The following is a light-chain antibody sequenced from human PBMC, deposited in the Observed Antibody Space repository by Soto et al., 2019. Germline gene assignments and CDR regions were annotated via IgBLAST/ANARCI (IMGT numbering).Light chain of an antibody. CDR3: QHFNDFPWP. CDR2: GAS. CDR1: QSFSNR. Sequence: DIRMTQSPSTLSGSPGERATLSCRASQSFSNRLAWYQEKPGKAPKLLIYGASTLESGVPSRFSGSGSGTEFTLTIGGLQPEDFATYYCQHFNDFPWPFGQGTKVDIK. J-gene: IGKJ1*01. V-gene: IGKV1-5*01.